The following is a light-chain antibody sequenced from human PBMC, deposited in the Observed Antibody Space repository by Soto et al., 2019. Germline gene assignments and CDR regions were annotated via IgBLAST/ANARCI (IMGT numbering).Light chain of an antibody. V-gene: IGLV1-47*02. Sequence: QSVLTQPPSASGTPGQRVTISCSGSNSNIGVYPVHWYQRLPGTAPKLLIYSNNQRPSGVPDRFSGSKSGTSASLAISGLRSEDEADYYCAAWDDSLSAVVFGGGTKLTVL. CDR2: SNN. J-gene: IGLJ2*01. CDR3: AAWDDSLSAVV. CDR1: NSNIGVYP.